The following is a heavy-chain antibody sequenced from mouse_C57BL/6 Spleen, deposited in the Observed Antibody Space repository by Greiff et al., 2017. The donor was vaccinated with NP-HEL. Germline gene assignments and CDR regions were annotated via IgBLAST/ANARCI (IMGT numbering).Heavy chain of an antibody. Sequence: QVQLKQPGAELVRPGSSVKLSCKASGYNFTSYWMHWVKQRPIQGLEWIGNIDPSDSETHYTPKFKDKATLTVDKSSSTAYMQLSSLTSEGSAVYYCASHTTVAYWYFDVWGTGTTVTVSS. CDR3: ASHTTVAYWYFDV. D-gene: IGHD1-1*01. V-gene: IGHV1-52*01. J-gene: IGHJ1*03. CDR1: GYNFTSYW. CDR2: IDPSDSET.